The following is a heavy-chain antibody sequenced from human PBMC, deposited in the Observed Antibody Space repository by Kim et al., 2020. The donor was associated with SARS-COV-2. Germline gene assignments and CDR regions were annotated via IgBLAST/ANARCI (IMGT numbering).Heavy chain of an antibody. Sequence: ASVKVSCKVSGYTLTDLSMHWVRQAPGKGLEWMGGFDREDDRTIYARKFQGRVTMTEDTSTDTAYMELSSLRSEDTAIYYCAADPIWGSYRYFDYWGRRTLVTVSS. CDR3: AADPIWGSYRYFDY. J-gene: IGHJ4*02. D-gene: IGHD3-16*02. V-gene: IGHV1-24*01. CDR2: FDREDDRT. CDR1: GYTLTDLS.